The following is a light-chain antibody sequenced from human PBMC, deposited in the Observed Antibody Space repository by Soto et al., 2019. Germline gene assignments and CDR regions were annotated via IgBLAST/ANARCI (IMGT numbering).Light chain of an antibody. J-gene: IGKJ1*01. CDR1: QSVSSIY. V-gene: IGKV3-20*01. CDR2: GAS. CDR3: QQYGSSSWT. Sequence: EIVLTQSPGTLSLSPGERATLSCRASQSVSSIYLAWYQHKPGQAPRLLIYGASSRATGIPDRFSGSGSGTDFTLTISRLEPEDFAVYYCQQYGSSSWTFGRGTTGEIK.